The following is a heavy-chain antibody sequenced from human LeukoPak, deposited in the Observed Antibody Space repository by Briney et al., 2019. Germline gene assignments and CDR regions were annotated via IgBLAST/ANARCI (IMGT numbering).Heavy chain of an antibody. Sequence: PSETLSLTCAVYGGSFSGYYWSWIRQPPGKGLEWIGEINHSGSTNYNPSLKTRVTISVDTSKNQFSLKLSSVTAADTAVHYCARGLMGSTWFDPWGQGTLVTVSS. V-gene: IGHV4-34*01. D-gene: IGHD2-8*01. CDR1: GGSFSGYY. CDR3: ARGLMGSTWFDP. J-gene: IGHJ5*02. CDR2: INHSGST.